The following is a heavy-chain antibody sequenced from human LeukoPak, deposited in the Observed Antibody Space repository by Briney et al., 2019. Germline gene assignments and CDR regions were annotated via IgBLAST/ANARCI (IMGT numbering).Heavy chain of an antibody. CDR1: GYSFTSYW. Sequence: GESLKISCKGSGYSFTSYWIGWVRQLPGKGLEWMGITYPGDSDTRYSPSFQGQVTISADKSISTAYLQWSSLKASDTAMYYCARPQAVAGFYYYYGMDVWGQGTTVTVSS. V-gene: IGHV5-51*01. J-gene: IGHJ6*02. CDR3: ARPQAVAGFYYYYGMDV. CDR2: TYPGDSDT. D-gene: IGHD6-19*01.